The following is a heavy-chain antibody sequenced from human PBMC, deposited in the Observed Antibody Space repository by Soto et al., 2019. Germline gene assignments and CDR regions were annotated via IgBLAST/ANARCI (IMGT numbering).Heavy chain of an antibody. Sequence: EVQLLESGGGLVQPGGSLRLSCAASGFTFSNYAMSWVRQAPGKGLEWVESITGSDVTTYYADSVKGRVTISRDNSRNTLYLQMNSLRAEDTAVYYCAKATHNGERGYCTSTRCAAEYFQDWGQGALVAVSS. CDR3: AKATHNGERGYCTSTRCAAEYFQD. CDR2: ITGSDVTT. CDR1: GFTFSNYA. J-gene: IGHJ1*01. D-gene: IGHD2-2*01. V-gene: IGHV3-23*01.